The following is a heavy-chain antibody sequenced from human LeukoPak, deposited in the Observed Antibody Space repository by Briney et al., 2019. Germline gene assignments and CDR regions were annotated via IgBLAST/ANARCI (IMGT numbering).Heavy chain of an antibody. Sequence: PGGSLRLSCAASGFTFSSYAMTWVRQAPGKGLEWVSGISGSGSSTYYADSVKGRFTISRDNSKNTLYLQMNSLRAEDTAVYYCAKGRGNTAMVNFDYWGQGTLVTASS. CDR2: ISGSGSST. V-gene: IGHV3-23*01. J-gene: IGHJ4*02. CDR3: AKGRGNTAMVNFDY. D-gene: IGHD5-18*01. CDR1: GFTFSSYA.